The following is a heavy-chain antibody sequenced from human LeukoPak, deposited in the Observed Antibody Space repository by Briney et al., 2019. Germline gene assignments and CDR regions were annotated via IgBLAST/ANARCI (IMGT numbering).Heavy chain of an antibody. J-gene: IGHJ6*02. Sequence: GGSLRLSCAASGFTFSSYSMNWVRQAPGKGLEWVSSLSSSSSYIYYADSVKGRFTISRDNAKNSLYLQMNSLRAEDTAVYYCARDWFRGSSSWYGWDYYYGMDVWGQGTTVTVSS. D-gene: IGHD6-13*01. V-gene: IGHV3-21*01. CDR1: GFTFSSYS. CDR2: LSSSSSYI. CDR3: ARDWFRGSSSWYGWDYYYGMDV.